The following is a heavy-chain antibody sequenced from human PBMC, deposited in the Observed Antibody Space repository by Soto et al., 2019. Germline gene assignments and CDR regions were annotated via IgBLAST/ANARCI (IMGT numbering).Heavy chain of an antibody. D-gene: IGHD6-19*01. CDR1: GFTFSSYG. CDR3: AKEAGAGTQWLVHTPYYYYGMDV. V-gene: IGHV3-30*18. Sequence: GGSLRLSCAASGFTFSSYGMHWVRQAPGKGLEWVAVISYDGSNKYYADSVKGRFTISRDNSKNTLYLQMNSLRAEDTAVYYCAKEAGAGTQWLVHTPYYYYGMDVWGQGTTVTVSS. J-gene: IGHJ6*02. CDR2: ISYDGSNK.